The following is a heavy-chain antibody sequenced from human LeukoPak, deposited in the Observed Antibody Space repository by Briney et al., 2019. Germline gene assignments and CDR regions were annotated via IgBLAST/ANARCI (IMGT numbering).Heavy chain of an antibody. CDR3: ARYRIYCYDSGSYPEGYFDY. CDR1: DGSVWTGDYY. V-gene: IGHV4-39*01. Sequence: SETLSLTCTVSDGSVWTGDYYWGWIRQSPGKGLEWIGNVFYTGRTYYNPSLKSLATISVDTSRNQFSLRLNSVTAADTAVYYRARYRIYCYDSGSYPEGYFDYWGQGTLVTVSS. D-gene: IGHD1-26*01. J-gene: IGHJ4*02. CDR2: VFYTGRT.